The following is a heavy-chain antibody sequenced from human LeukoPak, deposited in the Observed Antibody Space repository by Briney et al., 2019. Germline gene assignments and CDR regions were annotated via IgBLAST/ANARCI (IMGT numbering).Heavy chain of an antibody. V-gene: IGHV1-2*02. J-gene: IGHJ4*02. CDR2: IDPNSGGT. CDR1: GYTFTGYY. CDR3: ARDQDYYDSSGYYYPQYYFDY. Sequence: ASVKVSCKASGYTFTGYYLHWVRQAPGQGLEWMGWIDPNSGGTNYAQKFQGRVTMTRDTSISTAYMELSRLRSDDTAVYYCARDQDYYDSSGYYYPQYYFDYWGQGTLVTVSS. D-gene: IGHD3-22*01.